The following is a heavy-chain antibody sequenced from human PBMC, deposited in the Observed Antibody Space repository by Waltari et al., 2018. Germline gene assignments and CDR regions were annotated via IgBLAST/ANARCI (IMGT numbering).Heavy chain of an antibody. CDR2: IYHSGST. D-gene: IGHD6-13*01. J-gene: IGHJ4*02. V-gene: IGHV4-38-2*01. CDR3: ARHDPIAADTYYFDY. Sequence: VQLVESGGGLVQPGGSLRLSCAASGFTFSSYWMSWVRQAPGKGLEWIGSIYHSGSTYYNPSLKSRVTISVDTSKNQFSLKLSSVTAADTAVYYCARHDPIAADTYYFDYWGQGTLVTVSS. CDR1: GFTFSSYW.